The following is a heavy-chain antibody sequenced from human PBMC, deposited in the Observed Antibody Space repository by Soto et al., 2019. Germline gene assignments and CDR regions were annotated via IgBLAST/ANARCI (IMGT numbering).Heavy chain of an antibody. Sequence: EVQLVESGGGLVQPGGSLRLSCSASEFPVSTTYMSWVRQAPGKGLECVSIIFANDNTYYGDSVKGRFTISRRNSRSTLYLQINSLRPEDTAVYYCVRDLGDGYKSAWGQGTLVTVSS. V-gene: IGHV3-53*04. D-gene: IGHD5-12*01. CDR2: IFANDNT. CDR1: EFPVSTTY. CDR3: VRDLGDGYKSA. J-gene: IGHJ4*02.